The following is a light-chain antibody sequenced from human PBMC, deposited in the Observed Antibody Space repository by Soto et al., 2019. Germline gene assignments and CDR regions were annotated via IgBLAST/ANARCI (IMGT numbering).Light chain of an antibody. CDR3: QNYDSAPT. CDR2: TAS. CDR1: QGIGKA. Sequence: DIQMTQSPSSLSASVGDRVTLTCRPSQGIGKALAWYQQKPGTVPKLLIHTASTLQSGVPSRFSGSGSGTDFTLTISRLQHEDVATYYCQNYDSAPTFGLGTKVEIK. V-gene: IGKV1-27*01. J-gene: IGKJ1*01.